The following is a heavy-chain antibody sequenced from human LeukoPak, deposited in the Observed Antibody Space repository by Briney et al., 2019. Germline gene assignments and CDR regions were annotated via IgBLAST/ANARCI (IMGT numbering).Heavy chain of an antibody. CDR3: ARGLNYYDSSGYGNWFDP. CDR2: ISAYNGNT. D-gene: IGHD3-22*01. J-gene: IGHJ5*02. CDR1: GYTFTSYG. V-gene: IGHV1-18*01. Sequence: ASVKLSCKASGYTFTSYGISWVRQAPGQGLEWMGWISAYNGNTNYAQKLQGRVTMTTDTSTSTAYMELSSLRSEDTAVYYCARGLNYYDSSGYGNWFDPWGQGTLVTVSS.